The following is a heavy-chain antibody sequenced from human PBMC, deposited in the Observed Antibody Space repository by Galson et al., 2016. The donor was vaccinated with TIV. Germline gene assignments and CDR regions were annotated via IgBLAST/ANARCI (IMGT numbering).Heavy chain of an antibody. J-gene: IGHJ4*02. D-gene: IGHD3-16*01. CDR3: AKFAMLRKIAIHFDY. Sequence: SLRLSCAASGFTFSNYVMGWVRQAPGKGLEWVSSISDTGINRYYADSVKGRFTISRDNSRNMLYLQMNSLRAEDTALYFCAKFAMLRKIAIHFDYWGQGTLLTVSS. CDR2: ISDTGINR. V-gene: IGHV3-23*01. CDR1: GFTFSNYV.